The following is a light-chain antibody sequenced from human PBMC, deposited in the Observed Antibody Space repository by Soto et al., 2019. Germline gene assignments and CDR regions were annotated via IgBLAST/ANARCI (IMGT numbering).Light chain of an antibody. CDR3: QQYSTSPGK. J-gene: IGKJ1*01. CDR1: QSVSSN. Sequence: EIVMTQSPATLSVSPVERATLSCMASQSVSSNLAWYQQKPGQAPRLLIFGASSRATGIPDRFSGSGSGTDFTLTIRGLQPEDFAVYYCQQYSTSPGKFGQGTKVAIK. V-gene: IGKV3D-15*02. CDR2: GAS.